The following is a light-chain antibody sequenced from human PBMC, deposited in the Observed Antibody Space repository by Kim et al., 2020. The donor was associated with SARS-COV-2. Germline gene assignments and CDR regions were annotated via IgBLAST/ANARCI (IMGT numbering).Light chain of an antibody. J-gene: IGLJ3*02. Sequence: GQRVTISCSGSSPNIGSNAVSWYQQLPGTAPKLVVYSNDQRPSGVPDRISGSRSGTSASLAISGLQSEDEADYYCAAWDDSLYGRRFGGGTQLTVL. CDR3: AAWDDSLYGRR. V-gene: IGLV1-44*01. CDR1: SPNIGSNA. CDR2: SND.